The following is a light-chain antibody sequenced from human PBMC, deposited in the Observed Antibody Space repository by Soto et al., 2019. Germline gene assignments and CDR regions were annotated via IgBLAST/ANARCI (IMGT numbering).Light chain of an antibody. Sequence: DIVLTQSPGTLFLSPGERATLSCRASQNVNNNYLAWYQQKPGQAPRLLIRGASSRASGLPDRFSGSGSGTAFTLTISRLEPEDFAVYYCQQYGSSPGTFGQGTKLEIK. V-gene: IGKV3-20*01. CDR3: QQYGSSPGT. CDR1: QNVNNNY. CDR2: GAS. J-gene: IGKJ2*01.